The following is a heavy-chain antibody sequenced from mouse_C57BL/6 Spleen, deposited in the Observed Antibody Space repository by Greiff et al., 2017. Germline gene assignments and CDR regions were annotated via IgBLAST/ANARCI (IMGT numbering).Heavy chain of an antibody. CDR3: ARWGDYDSWFAY. CDR1: GYTFTGYW. Sequence: QVQLQQSGAELMKPGASVKLSCKATGYTFTGYWIEWVKQRPGHGLEWIGEILPGSGSTNYNEKFKGKATFTADTSSNTAYMQPSSLTTEDSAIYYCARWGDYDSWFAYWGQGTLVTVSA. D-gene: IGHD2-4*01. V-gene: IGHV1-9*01. CDR2: ILPGSGST. J-gene: IGHJ3*01.